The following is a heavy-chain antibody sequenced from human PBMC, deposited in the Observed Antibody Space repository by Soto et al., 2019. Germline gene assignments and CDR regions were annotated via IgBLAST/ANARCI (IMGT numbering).Heavy chain of an antibody. Sequence: GPTLVNPTQTLTLTCTFSGFSLSTSGVGVGWIRQPPGKALEWLALIYWDDDKRYSPSLKSRLTITKDTSKNQVVLTMTNMDPVDTATYYCAHRREVTMVRAVITHYFDFWGHGTLVPVSS. D-gene: IGHD3-10*01. CDR3: AHRREVTMVRAVITHYFDF. V-gene: IGHV2-5*02. CDR1: GFSLSTSGVG. J-gene: IGHJ4*01. CDR2: IYWDDDK.